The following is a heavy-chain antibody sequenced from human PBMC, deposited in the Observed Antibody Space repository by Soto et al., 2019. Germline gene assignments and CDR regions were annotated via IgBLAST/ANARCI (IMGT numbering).Heavy chain of an antibody. CDR1: GFTFSSYG. V-gene: IGHV3-30*18. Sequence: QVQLVESGGAVVQPGTSLRLSCAASGFTFSSYGMYWVRQAPGKGLEWVAAISYDGSNTYHADSVKGRFTISRDNAKKYLYLEMSGLRVDDTALYFCSKGMKWMQLWSVGAYDAWGPGTMVTVSS. D-gene: IGHD5-18*01. CDR2: ISYDGSNT. CDR3: SKGMKWMQLWSVGAYDA. J-gene: IGHJ3*01.